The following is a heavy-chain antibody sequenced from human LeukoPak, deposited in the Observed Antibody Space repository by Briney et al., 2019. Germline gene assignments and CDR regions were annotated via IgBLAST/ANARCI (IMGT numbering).Heavy chain of an antibody. D-gene: IGHD4-17*01. J-gene: IGHJ3*02. Sequence: GGSLRLSCAASGFTFSSYAMSWVRQAPGKGLEWVSAISGSGGSTYYADSVKGRFTISRDNSKNTLYLQMNSLRAEDTAVYYCAKDLPYGDYALNAFDIWGQGTMVTVSS. CDR3: AKDLPYGDYALNAFDI. CDR2: ISGSGGST. CDR1: GFTFSSYA. V-gene: IGHV3-23*01.